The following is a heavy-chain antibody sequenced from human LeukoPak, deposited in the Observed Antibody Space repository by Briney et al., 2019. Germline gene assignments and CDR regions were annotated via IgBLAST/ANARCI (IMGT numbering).Heavy chain of an antibody. J-gene: IGHJ4*02. CDR2: INHSGST. D-gene: IGHD6-13*01. CDR3: ARGDITATGTPFDY. V-gene: IGHV4-34*01. CDR1: GGSFSGYY. Sequence: SETLSLTCAVYGGSFSGYYWNWIRQSPGKGLEWLGEINHSGSTDYNPSLKSRVTISVDTSKNQFSLKLNSVTAADTAVYYCARGDITATGTPFDYWGQGTLVTVSS.